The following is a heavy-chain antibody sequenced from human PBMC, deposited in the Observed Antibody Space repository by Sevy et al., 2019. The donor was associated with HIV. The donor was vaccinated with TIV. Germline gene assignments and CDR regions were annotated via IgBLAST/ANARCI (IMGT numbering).Heavy chain of an antibody. CDR3: ARGLDRRYYDFWSGYYRPHYYYGMDV. D-gene: IGHD3-3*01. V-gene: IGHV4-30-4*01. Sequence: SETLSLTCTVSGGSISSGDYYWSWIRQPPGMGLEWIGYIYYSWSTYYDPSLKSRVTISVDTSKNQFSLKLSSVTAADTAVYYCARGLDRRYYDFWSGYYRPHYYYGMDVWGQGTTVTVSS. CDR1: GGSISSGDYY. CDR2: IYYSWST. J-gene: IGHJ6*02.